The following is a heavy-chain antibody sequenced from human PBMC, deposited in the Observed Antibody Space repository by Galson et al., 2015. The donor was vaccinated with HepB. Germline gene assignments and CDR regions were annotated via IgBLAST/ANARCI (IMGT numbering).Heavy chain of an antibody. D-gene: IGHD4-23*01. V-gene: IGHV1-69*04. CDR3: ARVPNYGGKQDYFDY. Sequence: SVKVSCRASGGTFSSYAISWVRQAPGQGLEWMGRIIPILGIANYAQKFQGRVTITADKSTSTAYMELSSLRYEDTAVYCCARVPNYGGKQDYFDYWGQGTLVDVSS. CDR1: GGTFSSYA. CDR2: IIPILGIA. J-gene: IGHJ4*02.